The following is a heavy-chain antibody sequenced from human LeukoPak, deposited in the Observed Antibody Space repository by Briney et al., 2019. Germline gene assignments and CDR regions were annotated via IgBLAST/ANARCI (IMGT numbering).Heavy chain of an antibody. CDR3: ARSPLWFGELLSTDY. CDR1: GFTFSSYG. J-gene: IGHJ4*02. D-gene: IGHD3-10*01. CDR2: IWYDGSNK. Sequence: PGGSLRLSCAASGFTFSSYGMHWVRQAPGKGLEWVAVIWYDGSNKYYADSVKGRFTISRDNSKNTLYLQMNSLRAEVTAVYYCARSPLWFGELLSTDYWGQGTLVTVSS. V-gene: IGHV3-33*01.